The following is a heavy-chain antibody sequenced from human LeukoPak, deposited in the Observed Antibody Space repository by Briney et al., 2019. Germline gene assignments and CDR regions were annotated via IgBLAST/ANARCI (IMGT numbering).Heavy chain of an antibody. CDR1: GDSISDYY. J-gene: IGHJ4*02. Sequence: PSETLSLTCAVYGDSISDYYWTWLRQFPGKGLEWIGEIHHSKGTNYNPSLKSRLTMSVGRSKNQFSLKLSSVTAADTAIYYCVRATAAGSGRACDYWAQGSLVPVSS. V-gene: IGHV4-34*01. D-gene: IGHD3-10*01. CDR2: IHHSKGT. CDR3: VRATAAGSGRACDY.